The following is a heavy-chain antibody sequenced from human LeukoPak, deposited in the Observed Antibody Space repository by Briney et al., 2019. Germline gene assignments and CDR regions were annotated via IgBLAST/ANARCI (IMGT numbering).Heavy chain of an antibody. Sequence: SETLSLTCTVSGYSISSGYYWGWIRQPPGKGLEWIGSIYHSGSTYYNPSLKSRVTISVDTSKNQFSLKLSSVTAADTAVYYCARTTYYYDSSDEYYFDYWGQGTLVTVSS. J-gene: IGHJ4*02. CDR1: GYSISSGYY. CDR3: ARTTYYYDSSDEYYFDY. D-gene: IGHD3-22*01. CDR2: IYHSGST. V-gene: IGHV4-38-2*02.